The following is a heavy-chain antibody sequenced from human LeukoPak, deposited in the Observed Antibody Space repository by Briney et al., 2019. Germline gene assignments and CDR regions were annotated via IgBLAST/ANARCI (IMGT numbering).Heavy chain of an antibody. J-gene: IGHJ4*02. CDR1: GGSISSYY. D-gene: IGHD3-10*01. CDR3: ARGHYFGSGSYPDY. CDR2: IYTSGST. V-gene: IGHV4-4*07. Sequence: KPSETLSLTCTVSGGSISSYYWSWIRQPAGKGLEWIGRIYTSGSTNYNPSLKSRVTMSVDTSKNQFSLKLSSVTAADTAVYYCARGHYFGSGSYPDYWGQGTLVTVSS.